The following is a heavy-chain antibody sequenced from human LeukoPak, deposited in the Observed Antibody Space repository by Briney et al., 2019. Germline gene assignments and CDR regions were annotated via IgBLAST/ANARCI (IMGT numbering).Heavy chain of an antibody. CDR3: ATGNSLAGKYYYYMDV. CDR2: ISSNGGTT. CDR1: GFTFSSYA. D-gene: IGHD6-19*01. V-gene: IGHV3-64*01. J-gene: IGHJ6*03. Sequence: GGSLRLSCAASGFTFSSYAMYWVRQAPGKGLEYVSTISSNGGTTHYANSVKGRFTISRDNSKNTLYLQMGSLRAEDMAVCYCATGNSLAGKYYYYMDVWGKGTTVTISS.